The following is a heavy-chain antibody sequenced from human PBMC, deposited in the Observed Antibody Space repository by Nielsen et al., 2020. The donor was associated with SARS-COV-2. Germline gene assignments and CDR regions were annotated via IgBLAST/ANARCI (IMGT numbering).Heavy chain of an antibody. CDR1: GFTFSDYY. J-gene: IGHJ4*02. CDR3: ARGYYYDSSGYYLDYFDY. V-gene: IGHV3-11*04. Sequence: GGSLRLSCAASGFTFSDYYMSWIRQAPGKGLEWVSYISSSSSTIYYADSVKGRFTISRDNAKNSLYLQMNSLRDEDTAVYYCARGYYYDSSGYYLDYFDYWGQGTLVTVSS. CDR2: ISSSSSTI. D-gene: IGHD3-22*01.